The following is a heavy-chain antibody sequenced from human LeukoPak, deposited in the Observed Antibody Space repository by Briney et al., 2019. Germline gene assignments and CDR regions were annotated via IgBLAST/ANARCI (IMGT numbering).Heavy chain of an antibody. Sequence: AGPLRLSCAASAFTFDNYAMSWVRQAPGKGLEWDSVSSGSGYYSYYADSVKGRFTVSRDNSKTPLYLQMNSLRADDTAVYYCAKGGPTGSNYDFWGQGTLVTVSS. V-gene: IGHV3-23*01. CDR3: AKGGPTGSNYDF. CDR2: SSGSGYYS. CDR1: AFTFDNYA. J-gene: IGHJ4*02. D-gene: IGHD1-26*01.